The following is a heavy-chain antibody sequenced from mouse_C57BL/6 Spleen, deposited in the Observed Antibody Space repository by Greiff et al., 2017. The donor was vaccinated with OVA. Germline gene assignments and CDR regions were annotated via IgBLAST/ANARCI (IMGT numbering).Heavy chain of an antibody. CDR1: GYTFTSYG. CDR3: ARGLSYDYDEGYYYAMDY. Sequence: QVQLQQSGAELARPGASVKLSCKASGYTFTSYGISWVKQRTGQGLEWIGEIYPRSGNTYYNEKFKGKATLTADKSSITAYMELRSLTSEDAAVYFCARGLSYDYDEGYYYAMDYWGQGTSVTVSS. CDR2: IYPRSGNT. D-gene: IGHD2-4*01. V-gene: IGHV1-81*01. J-gene: IGHJ4*01.